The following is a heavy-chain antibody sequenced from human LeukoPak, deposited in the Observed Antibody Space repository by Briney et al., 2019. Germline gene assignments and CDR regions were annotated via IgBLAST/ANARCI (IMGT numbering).Heavy chain of an antibody. CDR1: GGSVSSYY. D-gene: IGHD1-14*01. J-gene: IGHJ4*02. Sequence: SETLSLTCSVSGGSVSSYYWSWIRQSPGKGLEWIGYIHNSGRTNYNPSLKSRVTGFVDTSKNQVSLRLSSMTAADTAVYYCARHGTISSESYFDYWGQGALVTVSS. V-gene: IGHV4-59*08. CDR3: ARHGTISSESYFDY. CDR2: IHNSGRT.